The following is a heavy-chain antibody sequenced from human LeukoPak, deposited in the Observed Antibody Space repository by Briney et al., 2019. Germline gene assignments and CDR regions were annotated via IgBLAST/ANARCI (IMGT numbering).Heavy chain of an antibody. CDR2: IYYSGST. CDR3: AREVLRFLNWFDP. D-gene: IGHD3-3*01. CDR1: GGSISSYY. Sequence: PSETLSLTCTVSGGSISSYYWSWIRQPPGKGLEWIGYIYYSGSTNYNPSLKSRVTISVDTSKNQFSLKLSSVTAADTAVYYCAREVLRFLNWFDPWGQGTLVTVSS. J-gene: IGHJ5*02. V-gene: IGHV4-59*12.